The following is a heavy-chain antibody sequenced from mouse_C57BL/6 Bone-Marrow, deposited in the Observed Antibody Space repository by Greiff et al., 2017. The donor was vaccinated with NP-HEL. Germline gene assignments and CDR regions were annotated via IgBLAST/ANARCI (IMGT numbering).Heavy chain of an antibody. V-gene: IGHV1-82*01. D-gene: IGHD1-1*01. CDR1: GYAFSSSW. CDR2: IYPGDGDT. Sequence: QVQLKQSGPELVKPGASVKISCKASGYAFSSSWMNWVKQRPGKGLEWIGRIYPGDGDTNYNGKFKGKATLTADKSSSTAYMQLSSLTSEDSAVYFCARSYYYGSSYYWYFDAWGTGTTVTVSS. J-gene: IGHJ1*03. CDR3: ARSYYYGSSYYWYFDA.